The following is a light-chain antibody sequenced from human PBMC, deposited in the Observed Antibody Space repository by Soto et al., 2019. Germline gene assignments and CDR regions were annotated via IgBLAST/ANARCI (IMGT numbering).Light chain of an antibody. CDR1: SGHINYA. J-gene: IGLJ2*01. CDR3: QTWDTGISVV. Sequence: QTVVTQSPSASASLGASVKLTCTLSSGHINYAIAWHQQQPEQGPRYLMKLNNDGSHSKGDGIPDRFSGSSSGAERYLTISSLQSEDESDYYCQTWDTGISVVFGGGTKLTVL. V-gene: IGLV4-69*01. CDR2: LNNDGSH.